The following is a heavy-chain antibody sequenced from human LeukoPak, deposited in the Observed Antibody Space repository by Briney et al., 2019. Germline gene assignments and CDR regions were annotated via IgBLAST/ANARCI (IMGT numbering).Heavy chain of an antibody. D-gene: IGHD2-21*02. J-gene: IGHJ4*02. Sequence: GGSLRLSCAASGFTFSSYEMNWVRQAPGRGLEWVSYISSSGSTIYYADSVKGRFTISRDNAKNSLYLQMNSLRAEDTAVYYCARENCGGDCYYDYWGQGTLVTVSS. CDR3: ARENCGGDCYYDY. CDR2: ISSSGSTI. V-gene: IGHV3-48*03. CDR1: GFTFSSYE.